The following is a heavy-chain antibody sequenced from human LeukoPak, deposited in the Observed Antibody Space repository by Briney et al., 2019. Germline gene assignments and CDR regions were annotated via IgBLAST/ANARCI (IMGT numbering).Heavy chain of an antibody. J-gene: IGHJ3*02. V-gene: IGHV1-2*02. D-gene: IGHD6-19*01. CDR1: GYTFTGYY. Sequence: EAPVKVSCKASGYTFTGYYMHWVRQAPGQGLEWMGWINPNSGGTNYAQKFQGRVTMTRDTSISTAYMELSRLRSDDTAVYYCATDSSGWRTDAFDIWGQGTMVTVSS. CDR3: ATDSSGWRTDAFDI. CDR2: INPNSGGT.